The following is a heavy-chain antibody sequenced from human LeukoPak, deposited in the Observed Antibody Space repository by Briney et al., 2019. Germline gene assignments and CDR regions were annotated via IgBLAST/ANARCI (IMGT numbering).Heavy chain of an antibody. J-gene: IGHJ4*02. V-gene: IGHV1-69*04. CDR2: IIPILGIA. Sequence: ASVKVSCKASGYTFTSYGISWVRQAPGQGLEWMGRIIPILGIANYAQKFQGRVTITADKSTSTAYMELSSLRSEDTAVYYCARGSVDIYYFDYWGQGTLVTVPS. CDR3: ARGSVDIYYFDY. D-gene: IGHD3-10*01. CDR1: GYTFTSYG.